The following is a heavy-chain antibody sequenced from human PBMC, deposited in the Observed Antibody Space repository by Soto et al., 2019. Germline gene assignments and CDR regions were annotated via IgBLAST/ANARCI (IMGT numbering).Heavy chain of an antibody. Sequence: GGSLRLSCAASGFTFNDYYMSWIRQAPGKGLEWVSYISSSGSTIYYADSVKGRFTISRDNAKNSLYLQMNSLRAEDTAVYYCARDQGYYDFWSGHDAFDIWGQGTMVTVSS. CDR2: ISSSGSTI. CDR3: ARDQGYYDFWSGHDAFDI. V-gene: IGHV3-11*01. D-gene: IGHD3-3*01. J-gene: IGHJ3*02. CDR1: GFTFNDYY.